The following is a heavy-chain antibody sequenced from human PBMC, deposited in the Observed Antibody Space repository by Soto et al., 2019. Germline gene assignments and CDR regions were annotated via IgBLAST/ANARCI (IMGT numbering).Heavy chain of an antibody. V-gene: IGHV1-58*01. CDR2: IVVGSGNT. J-gene: IGHJ5*02. CDR1: GFTFTSSA. Sequence: SVKVSCKASGFTFTSSAVQWVRQARGQRLEWIGWIVVGSGNTNYAQKFQERVTITRDMSTSTAYMELSSLRSEDTAVYYCGAGPYTTRGLAGIAVAVWFDPWGQGTLVTVSS. D-gene: IGHD6-19*01. CDR3: GAGPYTTRGLAGIAVAVWFDP.